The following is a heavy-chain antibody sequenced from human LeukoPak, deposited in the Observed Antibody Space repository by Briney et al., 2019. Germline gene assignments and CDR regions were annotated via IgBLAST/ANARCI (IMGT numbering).Heavy chain of an antibody. D-gene: IGHD3-22*01. Sequence: MSSETLSLTCTVSGGSISSYYWSWIRQPAGKGLEWIGRIYTSGSTNYNPSLKSRATMSVDTSKNQFSLKLSSVTAADTAVYYCARSLYYDSSDNDAFDIWGQGTMVTVSS. CDR1: GGSISSYY. CDR3: ARSLYYDSSDNDAFDI. J-gene: IGHJ3*02. V-gene: IGHV4-4*07. CDR2: IYTSGST.